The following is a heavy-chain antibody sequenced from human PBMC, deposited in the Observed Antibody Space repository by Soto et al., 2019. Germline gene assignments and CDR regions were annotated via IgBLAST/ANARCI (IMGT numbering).Heavy chain of an antibody. J-gene: IGHJ4*02. Sequence: EVQLSESGGGLVQPGGSLRLSCAASGLTFSRADLSWVRQAPGKGLEWVSAISGSGGDIHYADSVKGRFTVSRDNPKNTLFLQMSSLRVEVTAIYYCATHSWDHWGQGTLVTVSS. CDR3: ATHSWDH. CDR2: ISGSGGDI. V-gene: IGHV3-23*01. CDR1: GLTFSRAD.